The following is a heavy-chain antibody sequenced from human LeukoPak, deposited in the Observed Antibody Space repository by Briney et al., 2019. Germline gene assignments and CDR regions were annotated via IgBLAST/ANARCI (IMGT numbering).Heavy chain of an antibody. D-gene: IGHD3-10*01. CDR2: MRYDGSQI. J-gene: IGHJ4*02. V-gene: IGHV3-30*02. CDR3: AKRGWFGDLLGGRFDY. Sequence: GGSLRLSCIASGFSFKAHGMNWVRQAPGKGLEWVAFMRYDGSQILYTDSVKGRFIISRDNSKSTLHLQIDRLRVDDTAVYYCAKRGWFGDLLGGRFDYWGQGTLVTVSP. CDR1: GFSFKAHG.